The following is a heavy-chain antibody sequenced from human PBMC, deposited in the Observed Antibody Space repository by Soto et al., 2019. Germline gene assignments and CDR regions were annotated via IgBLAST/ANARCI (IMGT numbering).Heavy chain of an antibody. Sequence: SETLSLTCAVSGGSISSGGYSWSWIRQPPGKGLEWIGYIYHSGSTYYNPSLKSRVTISVDRSKNQFSLKLSSVTAADTAVYYGARVTPYYYYGMDVWGQGTTVTVSS. CDR3: ARVTPYYYYGMDV. CDR1: GGSISSGGYS. CDR2: IYHSGST. J-gene: IGHJ6*02. V-gene: IGHV4-30-2*01.